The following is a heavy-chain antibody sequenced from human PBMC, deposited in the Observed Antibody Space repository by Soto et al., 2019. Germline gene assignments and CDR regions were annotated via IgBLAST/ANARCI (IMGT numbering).Heavy chain of an antibody. CDR1: GFTFSSYS. CDR2: ISSSSSTI. V-gene: IGHV3-48*02. CDR3: ARAYSSSWYRTLYYYYGMDV. D-gene: IGHD6-13*01. J-gene: IGHJ6*02. Sequence: EVQLVESGGGLVQPGGSLRLSCAASGFTFSSYSMNWVRQAPGKGLEWVSYISSSSSTIYYADSVKGRFTISRDNDMNSLYLEMNGLRDDDTAVYYCARAYSSSWYRTLYYYYGMDVWGQGTTVTVSS.